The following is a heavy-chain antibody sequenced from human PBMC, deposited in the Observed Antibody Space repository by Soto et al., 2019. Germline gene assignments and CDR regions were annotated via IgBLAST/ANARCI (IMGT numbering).Heavy chain of an antibody. V-gene: IGHV4-4*07. Sequence: PSETLSLTCTVSGGSISSYYWSWIRQPAGKGLEWIGRIYTSGSTNYNPSLKSRVTMSVDTWKNRFSLNLRSVTAADTAVYYCARTVVVVVSNVPDYFDYWGQGMLVTVSS. CDR2: IYTSGST. D-gene: IGHD2-15*01. J-gene: IGHJ4*02. CDR1: GGSISSYY. CDR3: ARTVVVVVSNVPDYFDY.